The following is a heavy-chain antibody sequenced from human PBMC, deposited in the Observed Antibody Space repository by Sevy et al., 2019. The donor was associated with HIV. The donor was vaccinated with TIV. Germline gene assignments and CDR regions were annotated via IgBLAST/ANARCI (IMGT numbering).Heavy chain of an antibody. J-gene: IGHJ5*02. CDR3: AREGSTWAGWFDP. Sequence: SETLSLTCTVSGGSISSGSYYWSWFRQPAGKGLEWIGRIYTSGSTNYNPSLKSRVTISVDTSKNQFSLKLSSVTAADTAVYYCAREGSTWAGWFDPWGQGTLVTVSS. CDR1: GGSISSGSYY. V-gene: IGHV4-61*02. CDR2: IYTSGST. D-gene: IGHD2-2*01.